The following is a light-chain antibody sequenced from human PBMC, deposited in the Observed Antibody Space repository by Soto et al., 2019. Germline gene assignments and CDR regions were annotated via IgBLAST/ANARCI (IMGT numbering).Light chain of an antibody. CDR3: QQYNSWPPIT. Sequence: DIVMTQSPLSLPVTPGEPASISCRSSQSLLHSHGYHYLDWYQHKPGQAPRLLIYGASTRATGIPDRFSGSGSGTEFTLTINNVQSDDFAVYFCQQYNSWPPITFGQGTRLEIK. CDR2: GAS. V-gene: IGKV2-28*01. CDR1: QSLLHSHGYHY. J-gene: IGKJ5*01.